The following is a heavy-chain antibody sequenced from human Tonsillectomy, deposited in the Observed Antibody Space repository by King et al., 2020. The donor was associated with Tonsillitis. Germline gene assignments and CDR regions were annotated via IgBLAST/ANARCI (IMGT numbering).Heavy chain of an antibody. J-gene: IGHJ4*02. V-gene: IGHV3-23*03. CDR2: IYSDNSTT. Sequence: VQLVESGGGLAQPGESLRLSCAASGFTFSSYAMSWVRQAPGKGLEWVSFIYSDNSTTYYADSVRGRFTVSRDNSKNTLYLQMNSLRAEDTAVYYCAKHQWDLVGALDYWGQGTLVTVSS. D-gene: IGHD1-26*01. CDR1: GFTFSSYA. CDR3: AKHQWDLVGALDY.